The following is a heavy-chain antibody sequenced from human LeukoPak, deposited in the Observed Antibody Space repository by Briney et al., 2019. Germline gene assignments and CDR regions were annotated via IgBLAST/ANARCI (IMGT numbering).Heavy chain of an antibody. CDR2: INPNSGGT. CDR1: GYTFTGYY. D-gene: IGHD3-22*01. V-gene: IGHV1-2*02. Sequence: ASVKVSCKASGYTFTGYYMHWVRQAPGQGLEWMGWINPNSGGTNYAQKFQGRVTMTWDTSISTAYMELSRLRSDDTAVYYCASSYLSTYDSSGYYPFDYWGQGTLVTVSS. CDR3: ASSYLSTYDSSGYYPFDY. J-gene: IGHJ4*02.